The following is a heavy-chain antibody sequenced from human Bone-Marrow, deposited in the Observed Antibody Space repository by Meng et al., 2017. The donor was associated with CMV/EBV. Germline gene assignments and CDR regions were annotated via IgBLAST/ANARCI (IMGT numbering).Heavy chain of an antibody. V-gene: IGHV4-39*07. CDR3: ARLGAPRGWCFDY. D-gene: IGHD2-8*02. J-gene: IGHJ4*02. CDR1: GGSISSSSYY. Sequence: SEPLSLTCSVSGGSISSSSYYWGWIRQPPGKGLEWIGNIYYSGSTYYNPSLKSRVTISVDTSKNQFSLKLSSVTAADTAVYYCARLGAPRGWCFDYWGQGTLVTVSS. CDR2: IYYSGST.